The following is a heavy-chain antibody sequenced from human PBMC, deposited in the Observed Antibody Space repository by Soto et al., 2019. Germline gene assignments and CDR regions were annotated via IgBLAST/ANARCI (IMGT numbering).Heavy chain of an antibody. CDR1: GGTFSSYT. CDR2: IIPILGIA. Sequence: QVQLVQSGAEVKKPGSSVKVSCKASGGTFSSYTISWVRQAPGQGREWMGRIIPILGIANYAQKFQGRVTIIADKSTSTAYMELSSLRSEDTAVYYCAWGGYSYGYWDYWGQGTLVTVSS. CDR3: AWGGYSYGYWDY. D-gene: IGHD5-18*01. V-gene: IGHV1-69*02. J-gene: IGHJ4*02.